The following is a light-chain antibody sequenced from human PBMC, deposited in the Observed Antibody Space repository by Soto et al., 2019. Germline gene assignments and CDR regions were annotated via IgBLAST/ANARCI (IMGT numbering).Light chain of an antibody. J-gene: IGLJ1*01. CDR3: CSYAGSSLYV. V-gene: IGLV2-23*02. Sequence: QSVLTQPASVSGSPGQSITISCTGTSSDVGSYNLVSWYQQHPGKAPKLMIYEVSKRPSGVSNRFSGSKSGNTASLTISGLQAEDEADYYCCSYAGSSLYVFGTGTSSPS. CDR2: EVS. CDR1: SSDVGSYNL.